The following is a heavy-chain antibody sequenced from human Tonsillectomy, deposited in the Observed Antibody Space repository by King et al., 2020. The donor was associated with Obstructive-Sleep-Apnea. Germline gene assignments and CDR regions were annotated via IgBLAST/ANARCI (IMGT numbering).Heavy chain of an antibody. D-gene: IGHD3-10*01. Sequence: QVQLVESGGGVVQPGRSLRLSCAASGFTFSDYAMHWVRQAPGKGLEWVAVISYDGSIKYYADSVKGRFTISRDNSKNTLYLQMNSLRAEDTAVYYCARDGISGSLYFYYYGLDVWGQGTTVTVSS. CDR1: GFTFSDYA. J-gene: IGHJ6*02. CDR2: ISYDGSIK. CDR3: ARDGISGSLYFYYYGLDV. V-gene: IGHV3-30*04.